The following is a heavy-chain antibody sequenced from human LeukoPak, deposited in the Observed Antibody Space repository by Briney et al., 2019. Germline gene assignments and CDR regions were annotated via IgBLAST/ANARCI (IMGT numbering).Heavy chain of an antibody. V-gene: IGHV4-34*01. D-gene: IGHD4-23*01. J-gene: IGHJ4*02. CDR2: INHSGST. Sequence: SETLSLTCAVYGGSFSGYYWSWIRQPPGKGLEWIGEINHSGSTNYNPSLKSRVTISVDTSKNQFPLKLSSVTAADTAVYYCARRTINDYGGNLFDYWGQGTLVTVSS. CDR1: GGSFSGYY. CDR3: ARRTINDYGGNLFDY.